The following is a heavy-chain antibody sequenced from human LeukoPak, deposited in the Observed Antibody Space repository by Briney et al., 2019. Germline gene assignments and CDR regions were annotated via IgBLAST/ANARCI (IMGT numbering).Heavy chain of an antibody. CDR2: VIPKFDTT. CDR3: ATTVGFCTTDVCYKGRYFDY. D-gene: IGHD2-8*01. V-gene: IGHV1-69*13. Sequence: SVKVSCKASGGTFSSFAISWVRQVPGQGLEWMGAVIPKFDTTNYAQKFQGRVTITADDSTSTAYMQLSSLRSGDTAVYYCATTVGFCTTDVCYKGRYFDYWGQGTLVTVIS. CDR1: GGTFSSFA. J-gene: IGHJ4*02.